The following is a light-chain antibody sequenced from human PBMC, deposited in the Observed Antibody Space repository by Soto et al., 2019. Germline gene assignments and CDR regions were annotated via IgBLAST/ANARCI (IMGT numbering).Light chain of an antibody. CDR1: SSDIGAFDY. CDR2: DVN. Sequence: QSVLTQPRSVSGSPGQSVTISCTGTSSDIGAFDYVSWYQQHPGKAPKPVTYDVNKRPSGVPDRFSGSKSGNTASLTISGLQAENDADYYCCSYAGTYTAYVFGTGTKLTVL. CDR3: CSYAGTYTAYV. V-gene: IGLV2-11*01. J-gene: IGLJ1*01.